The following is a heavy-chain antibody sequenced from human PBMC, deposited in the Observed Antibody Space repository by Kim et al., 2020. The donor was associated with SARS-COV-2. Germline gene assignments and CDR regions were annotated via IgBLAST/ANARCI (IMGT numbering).Heavy chain of an antibody. Sequence: YADSVKGRLTISRDNSKNTLYLQMNSLRAEDTAVYYCAKVGATIEYYFDYWGQGTLVTVSS. J-gene: IGHJ4*02. D-gene: IGHD5-12*01. CDR3: AKVGATIEYYFDY. V-gene: IGHV3-23*01.